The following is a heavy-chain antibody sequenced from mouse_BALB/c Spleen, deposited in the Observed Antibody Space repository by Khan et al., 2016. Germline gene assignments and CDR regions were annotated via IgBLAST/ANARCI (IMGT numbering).Heavy chain of an antibody. J-gene: IGHJ4*01. CDR2: ISSGGSYT. Sequence: EVELVESGGGLVKPGGSLKLSCAASGFTFSSYAMSWVRQSPEKRLEWVAEISSGGSYTYYPDTVTGRFTISRDNAKNTLYLEMSSLRAADTAMYYCASEGDAMDYWGQGTSVTVSS. CDR1: GFTFSSYA. V-gene: IGHV5-9-4*01. D-gene: IGHD3-3*01. CDR3: ASEGDAMDY.